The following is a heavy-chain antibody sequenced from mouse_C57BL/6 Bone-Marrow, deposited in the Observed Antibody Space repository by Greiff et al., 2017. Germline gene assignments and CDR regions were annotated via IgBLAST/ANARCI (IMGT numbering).Heavy chain of an antibody. J-gene: IGHJ3*01. CDR1: GYTFTDHI. V-gene: IGHV1-11*01. Sequence: QVQLKESGAELASPGASVTLSCKASGYTFTDHIMNWVKKRPGQGLEWIGRIYPVSGETNYNQKFMGKATFSVDRSSSTVYMVLNSLTSADPAVYYCVWVGLRRAWFAYWGQGTLVTVSA. CDR2: IYPVSGET. CDR3: VWVGLRRAWFAY. D-gene: IGHD2-4*01.